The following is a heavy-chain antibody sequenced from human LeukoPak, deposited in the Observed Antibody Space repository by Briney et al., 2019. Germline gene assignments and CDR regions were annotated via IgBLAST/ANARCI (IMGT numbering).Heavy chain of an antibody. CDR3: ARGPGSGTYFDY. J-gene: IGHJ4*02. D-gene: IGHD3-10*01. Sequence: SETLSLTCAVYGGSFSGYYWSWIRQPPGKGLEWIGEINHSGSTNYNPSLKSRVTISVDTSKNHFSLKLSSVTAADTAVYYCARGPGSGTYFDYWGQGTLVTVSS. CDR1: GGSFSGYY. CDR2: INHSGST. V-gene: IGHV4-34*01.